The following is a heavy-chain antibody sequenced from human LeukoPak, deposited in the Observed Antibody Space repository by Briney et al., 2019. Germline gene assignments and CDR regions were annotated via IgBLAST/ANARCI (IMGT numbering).Heavy chain of an antibody. CDR2: VGSAGDT. J-gene: IGHJ4*02. D-gene: IGHD2-8*02. V-gene: IGHV3-13*01. Sequence: PGGSLRLSCAASGFTFSAYDMHWVRQGTGKGLEWVLVVGSAGDTYYAGSVKGRFTISRENAKNSLYLQMNSLSAGDTAVYYCTRASSGLDYWGQGILVTVSS. CDR3: TRASSGLDY. CDR1: GFTFSAYD.